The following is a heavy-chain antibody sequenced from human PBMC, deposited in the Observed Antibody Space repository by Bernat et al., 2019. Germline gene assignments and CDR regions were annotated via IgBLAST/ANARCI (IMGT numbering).Heavy chain of an antibody. V-gene: IGHV1-69*02. Sequence: QVHLVQSGAEVKKPGSSVNISCKTSGGTFSSYTVNWVRQAPGQGLEWMGRIIPILDKAKYAKRFRDRVTITADTSTSTANMELSSLRSEDTAVYYCATCRGGGCYADPFDIWGQGTVVIVSS. J-gene: IGHJ3*02. CDR1: GGTFSSYT. D-gene: IGHD2-15*01. CDR3: ATCRGGGCYADPFDI. CDR2: IIPILDKA.